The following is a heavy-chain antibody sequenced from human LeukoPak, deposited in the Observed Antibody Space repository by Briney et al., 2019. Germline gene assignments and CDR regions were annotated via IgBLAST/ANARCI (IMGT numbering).Heavy chain of an antibody. D-gene: IGHD4-17*01. V-gene: IGHV3-74*01. CDR1: GFTFSSYW. J-gene: IGHJ4*02. CDR2: INNDGTTT. Sequence: GGSLRLSCAASGFTFSSYWMHWVRQAPGKGLVWVSRINNDGTTTVYADSVRGRFTISRDNAKNSLYLQMNSLRAEDTAVYYCARAYGDSFDYWGQGTLVTVSS. CDR3: ARAYGDSFDY.